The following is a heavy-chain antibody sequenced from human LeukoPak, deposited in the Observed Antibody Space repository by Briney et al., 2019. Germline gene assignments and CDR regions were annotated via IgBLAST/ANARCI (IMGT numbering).Heavy chain of an antibody. D-gene: IGHD3-22*01. Sequence: GGSLRLSCAASGFTFSSYAMSWVRQAPGKGLEWISAISNDGVYTFHADSVKGRLTISRDNSKNTLYLQMDSLRAEDTAIYYCAKGSSGGRPYYFDYWGQGTLVTVSS. V-gene: IGHV3-23*01. CDR3: AKGSSGGRPYYFDY. J-gene: IGHJ4*02. CDR2: ISNDGVYT. CDR1: GFTFSSYA.